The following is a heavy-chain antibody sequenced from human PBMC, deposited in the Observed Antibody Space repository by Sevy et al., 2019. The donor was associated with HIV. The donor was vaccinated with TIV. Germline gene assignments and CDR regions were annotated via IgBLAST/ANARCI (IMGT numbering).Heavy chain of an antibody. V-gene: IGHV3-9*01. CDR2: ISWNGGSI. J-gene: IGHJ4*02. CDR3: AKDNGHYYYDSSGEVGY. Sequence: GGSLRLSCAASGFTFDDYAMHWVRQAPGKGLEWVSGISWNGGSIGYADSVKGRFTISRDNAKNSLYLQMNSLRAEDTALYYCAKDNGHYYYDSSGEVGYWGQGTLVTVSS. CDR1: GFTFDDYA. D-gene: IGHD3-22*01.